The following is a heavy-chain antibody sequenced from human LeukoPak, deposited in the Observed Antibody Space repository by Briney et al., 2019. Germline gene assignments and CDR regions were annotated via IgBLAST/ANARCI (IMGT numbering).Heavy chain of an antibody. J-gene: IGHJ4*02. V-gene: IGHV3-21*01. CDR3: AKDSEIWGGPLDY. CDR1: GFTFSSYS. Sequence: GGSLRLSCAASGFTFSSYSMSWVRQAPGKGLEWVSSISSSSSYIYYADSVKGRFTISRDNAKNSLYLQMNSLRAEDTAVYYCAKDSEIWGGPLDYWGQGTLVTVSS. D-gene: IGHD3-16*01. CDR2: ISSSSSYI.